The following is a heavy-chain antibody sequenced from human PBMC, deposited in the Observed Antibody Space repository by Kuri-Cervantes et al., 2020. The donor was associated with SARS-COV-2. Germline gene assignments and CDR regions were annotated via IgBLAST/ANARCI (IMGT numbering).Heavy chain of an antibody. J-gene: IGHJ4*02. CDR2: INPNSGGT. Sequence: ASVKVSCKASGYTFTGYYMHWVRQAPGQGLEWMGWINPNSGGTIYAQKFQGRVTMTEDTSTDTAYMELSSLRSEDTAVYYCATGAGWLRLRGYYFDYWGQGTLVTVSS. D-gene: IGHD5-12*01. V-gene: IGHV1-2*02. CDR1: GYTFTGYY. CDR3: ATGAGWLRLRGYYFDY.